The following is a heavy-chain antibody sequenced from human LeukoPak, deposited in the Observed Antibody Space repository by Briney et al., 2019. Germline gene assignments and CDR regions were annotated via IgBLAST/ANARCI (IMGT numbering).Heavy chain of an antibody. Sequence: PSETLSLTCTVSGDSISSYHWSWIRQPPSKGLEWIGYIYYSGSTNYNPSLKSRVTISVDTSKNQFSLKLSSVTAADTAVYYCARQGPDAFFDYWGQGTLVTVSS. CDR2: IYYSGST. CDR1: GDSISSYH. J-gene: IGHJ4*02. V-gene: IGHV4-59*08. CDR3: ARQGPDAFFDY.